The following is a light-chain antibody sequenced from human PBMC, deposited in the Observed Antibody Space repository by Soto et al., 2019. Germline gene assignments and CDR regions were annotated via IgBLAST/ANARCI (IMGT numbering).Light chain of an antibody. Sequence: DIVMTQSPDSLAESLGERATINCKSSQSVLYSSNNKNYLAWYQQKPGQPPKLLIYWASTRESGVPDRFSGSGSGTDFTLTISSLQAEDEAVYYCQQYYSTPLTFGGGTKVEIK. CDR3: QQYYSTPLT. CDR1: QSVLYSSNNKNY. J-gene: IGKJ4*01. CDR2: WAS. V-gene: IGKV4-1*01.